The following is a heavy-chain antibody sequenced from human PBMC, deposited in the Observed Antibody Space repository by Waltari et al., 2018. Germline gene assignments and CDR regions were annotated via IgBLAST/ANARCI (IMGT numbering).Heavy chain of an antibody. CDR1: GFTFSSYW. V-gene: IGHV3-74*01. J-gene: IGHJ4*02. CDR2: SNSDGGST. Sequence: EVQLVESGGGLVQPGGSLRLSCAASGFTFSSYWMHWVRQARGKGVVVVSCSNSDGGSTSYADSVKGRVTISRDNAKNTLYLQMNSLRAEDTAVYYCASSRRYYYDSSGLDYWGQGTLVTVSS. CDR3: ASSRRYYYDSSGLDY. D-gene: IGHD3-22*01.